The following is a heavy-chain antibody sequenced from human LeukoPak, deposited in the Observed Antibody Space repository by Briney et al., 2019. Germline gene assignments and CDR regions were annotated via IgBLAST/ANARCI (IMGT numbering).Heavy chain of an antibody. CDR2: INPNSGGT. CDR3: ARVTSPRAVDYFDY. J-gene: IGHJ4*02. Sequence: ASVKVSYKASGYTFTGYYMHWVRQAPGQGLEWMGRINPNSGGTNYAQKFQGRVTMTRGTSISTAYMELSRLRSDDTAVYYCARVTSPRAVDYFDYWGQGTLVTVSS. D-gene: IGHD3-16*01. V-gene: IGHV1-2*06. CDR1: GYTFTGYY.